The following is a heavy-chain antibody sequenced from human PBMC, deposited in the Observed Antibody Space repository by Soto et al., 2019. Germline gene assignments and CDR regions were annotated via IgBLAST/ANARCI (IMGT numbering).Heavy chain of an antibody. CDR2: ISSSSSYI. CDR1: GFTFSSYS. V-gene: IGHV3-21*01. CDR3: ARDLVLGGDRPVYAFDI. J-gene: IGHJ3*02. Sequence: GGSLRLSCAASGFTFSSYSMNWVRQAPGKGLEWVSSISSSSSYIYYADSVKGRFTISRDNAKNSLYLQMNSLRAEDTAVYYGARDLVLGGDRPVYAFDIGGQGTMVTGSS. D-gene: IGHD2-8*02.